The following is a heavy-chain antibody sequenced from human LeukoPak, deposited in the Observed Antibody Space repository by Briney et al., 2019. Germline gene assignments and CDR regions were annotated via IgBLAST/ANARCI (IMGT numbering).Heavy chain of an antibody. CDR1: GNYW. Sequence: GGSLRLSCAASGNYWMHWVRQAPGKGLVWVSHINSDGSWTSYADSVKGRFTISKDNAKNTVYLQMNNLRAEDTAVYYCARTPFSGWYESPDYWGQGTLVTVSS. J-gene: IGHJ4*02. CDR2: INSDGSWT. V-gene: IGHV3-74*01. CDR3: ARTPFSGWYESPDY. D-gene: IGHD6-19*01.